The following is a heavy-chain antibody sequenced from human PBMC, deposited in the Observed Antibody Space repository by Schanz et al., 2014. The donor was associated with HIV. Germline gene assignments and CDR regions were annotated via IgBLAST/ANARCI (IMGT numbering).Heavy chain of an antibody. J-gene: IGHJ4*02. Sequence: QVQLVESGGGVVQPGRSLRLSCTASGFTFSSSGMHWVRQAPGKGLEWVAAMWYDESHKGYADSVKGRFTISRDNSKNTVYLQMNSLRAEDTAIYYCAKNGITDYFDYWGQGSLVTVSS. CDR1: GFTFSSSG. CDR3: AKNGITDYFDY. D-gene: IGHD1-26*01. CDR2: MWYDESHK. V-gene: IGHV3-33*06.